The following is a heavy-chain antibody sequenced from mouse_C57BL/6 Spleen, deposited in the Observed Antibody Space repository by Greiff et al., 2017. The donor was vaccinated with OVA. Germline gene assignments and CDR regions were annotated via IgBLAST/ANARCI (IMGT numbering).Heavy chain of an antibody. CDR1: GYTFTNYW. Sequence: QVQLQQSGAELVRPGTSVKMSCTASGYTFTNYWIGWAKQSPGHGLEWIGDIYPGGGYTNYNEKFKGKDTLTANKSSSTAYMQFSSLTSEDSAIYYCARRNGYAMDYWGQGTSVTVSS. CDR3: ARRNGYAMDY. CDR2: IYPGGGYT. V-gene: IGHV1-63*01. J-gene: IGHJ4*01.